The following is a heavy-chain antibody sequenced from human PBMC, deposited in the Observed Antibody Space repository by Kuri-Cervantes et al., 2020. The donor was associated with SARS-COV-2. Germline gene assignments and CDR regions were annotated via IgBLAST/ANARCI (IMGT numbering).Heavy chain of an antibody. CDR1: GGSFSGYY. V-gene: IGHV4-34*01. CDR3: ARDPRIAVACWEYYYYYDGMDV. D-gene: IGHD6-19*01. CDR2: INHSGST. Sequence: ETLSLPCAVYGGSFSGYYWSWICQSPGKGLEWIGEINHSGSTNYNPSLKSRVTISVDTSKNQFSLKLSSVTAADTAVYYCARDPRIAVACWEYYYYYDGMDVWGQGTTVTVSS. J-gene: IGHJ6*02.